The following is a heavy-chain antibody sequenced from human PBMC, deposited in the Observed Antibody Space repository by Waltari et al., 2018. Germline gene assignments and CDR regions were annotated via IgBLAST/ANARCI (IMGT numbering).Heavy chain of an antibody. J-gene: IGHJ4*02. CDR1: GFTFSDAA. CDR3: AKANGSGGFLVDF. Sequence: QVQLVESGGGVVQPGLSLRLTSAASGFTFSDAAMHWVRQTPGRGLEWVSVIWNDGSYQYYADSVKGRFTISRDNSKNTLYLQMNSLRVEDTGVYYCAKANGSGGFLVDFWGQGTLVTVSS. V-gene: IGHV3-33*06. D-gene: IGHD3-10*01. CDR2: IWNDGSYQ.